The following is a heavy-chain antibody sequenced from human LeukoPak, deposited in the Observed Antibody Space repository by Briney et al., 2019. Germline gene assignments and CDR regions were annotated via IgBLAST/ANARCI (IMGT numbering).Heavy chain of an antibody. CDR1: GYTFTNNY. Sequence: ASVTVSCTASGYTFTNNYLHWVRQAPGQGLEWMGMIYPRGGSTSYAQNFQGRVTVTRDTSTTTVHMELRGLRSEDTAVYYCARDQEGFDYWGQGTVVTVSS. J-gene: IGHJ4*02. CDR3: ARDQEGFDY. CDR2: IYPRGGST. V-gene: IGHV1-46*01.